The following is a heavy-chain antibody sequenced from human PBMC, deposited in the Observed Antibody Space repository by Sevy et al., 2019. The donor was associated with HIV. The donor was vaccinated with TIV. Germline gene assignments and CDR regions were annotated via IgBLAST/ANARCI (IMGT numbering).Heavy chain of an antibody. D-gene: IGHD3-10*01. Sequence: GESLKISCAASGFTFNTYAMHWVRQAPGKGLEWVAIISYDGTNKYYPDSVKGRFTISRDNPKNTLYLQMGNLEADDTAVYYCARAYFGSGSYYKKDYYAMDVWGQGTTVTVSS. CDR2: ISYDGTNK. CDR3: ARAYFGSGSYYKKDYYAMDV. CDR1: GFTFNTYA. J-gene: IGHJ6*02. V-gene: IGHV3-30-3*01.